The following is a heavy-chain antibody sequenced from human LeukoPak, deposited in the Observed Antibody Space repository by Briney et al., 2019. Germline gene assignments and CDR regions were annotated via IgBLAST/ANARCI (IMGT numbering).Heavy chain of an antibody. J-gene: IGHJ4*02. CDR3: ARGRGGNSGDS. V-gene: IGHV4-34*01. CDR1: AGSFSGYY. Sequence: SDTLSLTCAIYAGSFSGYYWSWIRQPPGKGLEWIGEINHSRSTNYSPSLKSRVTISLDTSKNQFSLKLSSVTAADAAVYYCARGRGGNSGDSWGQGTLVTVSS. D-gene: IGHD4-23*01. CDR2: INHSRST.